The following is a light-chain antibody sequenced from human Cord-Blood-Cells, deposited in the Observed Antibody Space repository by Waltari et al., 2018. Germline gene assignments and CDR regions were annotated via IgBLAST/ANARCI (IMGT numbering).Light chain of an antibody. CDR1: QSVSSY. CDR2: DAS. CDR3: QQRSNWPT. Sequence: EIVLTQYPATLSLSPGERATLSCRASQSVSSYLAWYQQKPGQAPRLLIYDASNRATGIPARCSGSGSGTDFTLTISSLEPEDFAVYYCQQRSNWPTFGGGTKVEIK. V-gene: IGKV3-11*01. J-gene: IGKJ4*01.